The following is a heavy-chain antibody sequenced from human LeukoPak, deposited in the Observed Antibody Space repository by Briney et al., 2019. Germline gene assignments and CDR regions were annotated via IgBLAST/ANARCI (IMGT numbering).Heavy chain of an antibody. CDR1: GFTFSSYA. D-gene: IGHD6-19*01. Sequence: PGRSLRLFCAASGFTFSSYAMSWVRQAPGKGLEWVSAISGSGGTTYYADSVKGRFTISRDNSKNTLYLQMNSLRAEDTAVYYCAKVQQWPVENFDYWVQGTLVTVSS. CDR2: ISGSGGTT. V-gene: IGHV3-23*01. CDR3: AKVQQWPVENFDY. J-gene: IGHJ4*02.